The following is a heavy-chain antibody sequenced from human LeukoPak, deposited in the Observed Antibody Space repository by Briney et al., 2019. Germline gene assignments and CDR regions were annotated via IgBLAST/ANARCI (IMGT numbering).Heavy chain of an antibody. D-gene: IGHD3-3*01. CDR2: MNPNSGNT. Sequence: ASVKVSCKASGYTFTSYDINWVRQATGQGLEWMGWMNPNSGNTGYAQKFQGRVTITRNTSISTAYMELSSLRPEDTAVYYCARGRAIFGVVIQFDYWGQGTLVTVSS. J-gene: IGHJ4*02. CDR3: ARGRAIFGVVIQFDY. CDR1: GYTFTSYD. V-gene: IGHV1-8*03.